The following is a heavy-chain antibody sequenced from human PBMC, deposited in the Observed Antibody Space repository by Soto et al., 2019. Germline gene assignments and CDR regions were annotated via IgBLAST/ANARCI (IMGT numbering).Heavy chain of an antibody. CDR3: ARSYSSNSNWFGP. CDR1: GFIFSDYV. CDR2: IRSDAGSA. V-gene: IGHV3-33*01. D-gene: IGHD6-19*01. J-gene: IGHJ5*02. Sequence: GGSLRLSCAASGFIFSDYVIHWVRQALGKGPEWVAVIRSDAGSAYYADSVKGRFTISRDSSRDTMYLQMSNLRAEDTAVYYCARSYSSNSNWFGPWGRGTLVTVSS.